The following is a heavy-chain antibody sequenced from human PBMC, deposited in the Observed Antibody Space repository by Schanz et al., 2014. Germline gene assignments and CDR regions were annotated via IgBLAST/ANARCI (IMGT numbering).Heavy chain of an antibody. CDR1: GFAFSSFA. Sequence: EVQLMESGGGLVKPGGSLRLSCVASGFAFSSFAMTWVRQAPGRGLEWVIVISGSGGSTYYADSVRGRFTMSRDNSKNTVHLQMSSLRVEDTAVYYCARVDSSGYFFDNWGQGTRVTVSS. J-gene: IGHJ4*02. D-gene: IGHD3-22*01. CDR3: ARVDSSGYFFDN. CDR2: ISGSGGST. V-gene: IGHV3-23*01.